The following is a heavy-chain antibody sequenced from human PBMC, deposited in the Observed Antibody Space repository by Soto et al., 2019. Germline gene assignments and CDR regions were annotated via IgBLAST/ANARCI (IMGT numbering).Heavy chain of an antibody. CDR1: GFTSSSYA. CDR3: AKDIHIVVVPAAVFDY. V-gene: IGHV3-23*01. CDR2: ISGSGGST. D-gene: IGHD2-2*01. Sequence: PGGSLRLSCAASGFTSSSYAMSWVRQAPGKGLEWVSAISGSGGSTYYADSVKGRFTISRDNSKNTLYLQMNSLRAEDTAVYYCAKDIHIVVVPAAVFDYRGQGTLVTVSS. J-gene: IGHJ4*02.